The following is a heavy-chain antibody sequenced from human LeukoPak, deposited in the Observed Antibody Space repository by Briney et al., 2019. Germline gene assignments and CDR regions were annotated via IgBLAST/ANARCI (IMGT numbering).Heavy chain of an antibody. CDR3: AKSLVVVVTAIHS. V-gene: IGHV3-23*01. Sequence: GGSLRLSCAASGFTFSSYAMSWVRQAPGKGLEWVSAISGSGGSTYYADSVKGRFTISRDNPKNTLYLQMNSLRAEDTAVYYCAKSLVVVVTAIHSWGQGTLVTVSS. CDR1: GFTFSSYA. D-gene: IGHD2-21*02. CDR2: ISGSGGST. J-gene: IGHJ4*02.